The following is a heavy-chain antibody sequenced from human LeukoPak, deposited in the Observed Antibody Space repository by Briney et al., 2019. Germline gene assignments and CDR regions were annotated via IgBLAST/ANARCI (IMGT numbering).Heavy chain of an antibody. D-gene: IGHD3-3*01. CDR3: ARGHYDFWSGYYLDY. Sequence: SETLSLTCTVSGGSISSYYWSWIRQPPGKGLEWIGYIYYSGSTNYNPSLKSRVTISVDTSKNQFSLKLSSVTAADTAVYYCARGHYDFWSGYYLDYWGQGTLVTVSS. CDR2: IYYSGST. CDR1: GGSISSYY. J-gene: IGHJ4*02. V-gene: IGHV4-59*08.